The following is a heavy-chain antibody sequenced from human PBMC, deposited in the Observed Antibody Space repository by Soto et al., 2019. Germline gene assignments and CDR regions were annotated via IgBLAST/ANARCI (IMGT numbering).Heavy chain of an antibody. V-gene: IGHV3-23*01. D-gene: IGHD3-3*01. CDR1: GFTFSSYA. Sequence: GGSLRLSCAASGFTFSSYAMSWVRQAPGKGLEWVSAISGSGGSTYYADSVKGRFTISRDNSKNTLYLQMNSLRAEDTAVYYCAKPPRNFWSGYYPFDYWGQGTLVTVSS. J-gene: IGHJ4*02. CDR3: AKPPRNFWSGYYPFDY. CDR2: ISGSGGST.